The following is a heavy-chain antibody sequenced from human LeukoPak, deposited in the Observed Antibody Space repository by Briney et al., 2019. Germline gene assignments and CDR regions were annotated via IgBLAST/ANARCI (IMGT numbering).Heavy chain of an antibody. CDR1: GFTFSNAW. V-gene: IGHV3-15*01. D-gene: IGHD4-17*01. Sequence: KPGGPVRLFCAAWGFTFSNAWMRWVRQAPGKGREWVGRIKSKTDGGTIDYAAPVKGRFTISRDDSKNTLYLQMNSLETEDTAVYYCATDLHDYGDYIRLNWGQGTLVTVSS. J-gene: IGHJ4*02. CDR2: IKSKTDGGTI. CDR3: ATDLHDYGDYIRLN.